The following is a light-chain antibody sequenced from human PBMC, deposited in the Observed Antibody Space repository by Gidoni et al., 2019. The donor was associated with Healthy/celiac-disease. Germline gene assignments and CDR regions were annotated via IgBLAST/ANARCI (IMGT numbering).Light chain of an antibody. CDR1: KLGDKY. J-gene: IGLJ3*02. CDR2: QDS. Sequence: SYELTQPPSVSVSPGQTASITCSGDKLGDKYACWYQQKPGQSPVLVIYQDSKRPSGIPERFSGSNSGNTATLTISGTQAMDEADYYCQEWDSSTAYWVFGGGTKLTVL. V-gene: IGLV3-1*01. CDR3: QEWDSSTAYWV.